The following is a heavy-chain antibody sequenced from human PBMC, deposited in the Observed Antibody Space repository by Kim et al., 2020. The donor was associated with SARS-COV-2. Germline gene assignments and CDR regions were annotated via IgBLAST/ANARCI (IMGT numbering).Heavy chain of an antibody. CDR1: GGSFSGYY. Sequence: SETLSLTCAVYGGSFSGYYWSWIRQPPGKGLEWIGEINHSGSTNYNPSLKSRVTISVDTSKNQFSLKLSSVTAADTAVYYCVRGGDCSSTSCQTAHYYYGMDVWGQGTTVTVSS. CDR2: INHSGST. D-gene: IGHD2-2*01. CDR3: VRGGDCSSTSCQTAHYYYGMDV. V-gene: IGHV4-34*01. J-gene: IGHJ6*02.